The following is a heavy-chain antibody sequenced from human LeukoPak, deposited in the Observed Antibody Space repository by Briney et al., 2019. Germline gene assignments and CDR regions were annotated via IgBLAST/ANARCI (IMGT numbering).Heavy chain of an antibody. J-gene: IGHJ4*02. CDR1: GFTLSSHW. Sequence: GGSLRLSCAASGFTLSSHWMSWVRQAPGKGLEWVANIKKDGSEKYYVDAVKGRFTISRDNAKTSLYLQMNSLRAEDTAVYYCARDLSGIAGYTYGRGIDYWGQGTLVTVSS. D-gene: IGHD5-18*01. CDR2: IKKDGSEK. V-gene: IGHV3-7*01. CDR3: ARDLSGIAGYTYGRGIDY.